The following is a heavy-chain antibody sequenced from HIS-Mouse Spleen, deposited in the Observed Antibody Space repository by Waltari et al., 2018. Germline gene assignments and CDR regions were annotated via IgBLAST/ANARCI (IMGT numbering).Heavy chain of an antibody. CDR1: GFTVSSYA. CDR3: AKRIYGDYFDY. D-gene: IGHD4-17*01. V-gene: IGHV3-23*01. Sequence: EVQLLESGGGLVQPGGSLRLSCAASGFTVSSYALRWARPASGKGLEWVSAISGSGGSTYYADSVKGRFTISRDNSKNTLYLQMNSLRAEDTAVYYCAKRIYGDYFDYWGQGTLVTVSS. CDR2: ISGSGGST. J-gene: IGHJ4*02.